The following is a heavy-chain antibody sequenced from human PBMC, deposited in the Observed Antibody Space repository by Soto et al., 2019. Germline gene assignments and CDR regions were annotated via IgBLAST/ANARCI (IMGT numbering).Heavy chain of an antibody. CDR3: ARGAIVGVNDVFDV. CDR1: VFPFSPYT. CDR2: ISYDGTNQ. V-gene: IGHV3-30*14. Sequence: RGSLLVSWATSVFPFSPYTMHWVRQAPGQGLEWVAVISYDGTNQYYADSVKGRFIISRDNSNNTLSLQMHSLKSEDTAVYFCARGAIVGVNDVFDVWGQGTMVTVSS. J-gene: IGHJ3*01. D-gene: IGHD1-26*01.